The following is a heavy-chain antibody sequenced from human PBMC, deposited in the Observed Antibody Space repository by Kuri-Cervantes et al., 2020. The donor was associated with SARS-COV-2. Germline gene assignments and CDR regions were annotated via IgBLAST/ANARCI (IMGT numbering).Heavy chain of an antibody. CDR1: GYTFTGYY. J-gene: IGHJ6*02. Sequence: ASGKVSCKASGYTFTGYYMHWVRQAPGQGLEWMGIINPSGGSTSYAQKFQGRVTMTRDTSTSTVYMELSSLRSEDTAVYYCARVVPAAINGMDVWGQGTTVTVSS. V-gene: IGHV1-46*03. CDR2: INPSGGST. D-gene: IGHD2-2*01. CDR3: ARVVPAAINGMDV.